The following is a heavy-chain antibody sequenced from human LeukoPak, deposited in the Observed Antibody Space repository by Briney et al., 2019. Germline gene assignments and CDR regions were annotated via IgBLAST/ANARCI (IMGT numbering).Heavy chain of an antibody. CDR3: ARHAVTTFRFRTYNHYYMVV. J-gene: IGHJ6*03. V-gene: IGHV3-7*01. D-gene: IGHD4-17*01. Sequence: TGGSLRLSCAASGFTLSRYWMSWVRQAPGKGPEWVANIKQDGDEKYYVDSVKGRFTISRDNAKNSLYLQMNSLRAEDTAVYYCARHAVTTFRFRTYNHYYMVVWGKGTTVTVSS. CDR2: IKQDGDEK. CDR1: GFTLSRYW.